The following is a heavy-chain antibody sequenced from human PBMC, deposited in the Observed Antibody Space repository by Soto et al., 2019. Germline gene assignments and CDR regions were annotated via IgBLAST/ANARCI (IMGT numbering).Heavy chain of an antibody. V-gene: IGHV1-3*01. CDR1: GYTFTYSA. D-gene: IGHD2-21*01. CDR2: IAPGNGNT. J-gene: IGHJ4*02. CDR3: AKGSRMWTPDY. Sequence: GXSVKVSCKASGYTFTYSAIHWVRQAPGQSLEWLGWIAPGNGNTKYSQNFQGRVTITRDTSATTSYMELSSLRSEDTAVYYCAKGSRMWTPDYWGQGTLVTVS.